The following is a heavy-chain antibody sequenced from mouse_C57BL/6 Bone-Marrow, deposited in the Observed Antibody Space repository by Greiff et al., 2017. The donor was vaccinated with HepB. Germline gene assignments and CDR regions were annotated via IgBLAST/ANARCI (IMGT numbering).Heavy chain of an antibody. J-gene: IGHJ2*01. CDR1: GFTFSDYY. CDR3: ARLGSYGKEYYFDY. D-gene: IGHD2-1*01. V-gene: IGHV5-16*01. Sequence: VMLVESEGGLVQPGSSMKLSCTASGFTFSDYYMAWVRQVPEKGLEWVANINYDGSSTYYLDSLKSRFIISRDNAKNILYLQMSSLKSEDTATYYCARLGSYGKEYYFDYWGQGTTLTVSS. CDR2: INYDGSST.